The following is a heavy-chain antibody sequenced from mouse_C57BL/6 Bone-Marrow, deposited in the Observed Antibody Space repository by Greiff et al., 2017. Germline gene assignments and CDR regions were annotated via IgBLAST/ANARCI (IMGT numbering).Heavy chain of an antibody. CDR3: AREGLWGDWYFDV. CDR1: GCTFTSYG. CDR2: IYPRSGNT. Sequence: QVQLQQSGAELARPGASVKLSCKASGCTFTSYGISWVKQRTGQGLEWIGEIYPRSGNTYYNEKFKGKATLTADKSSSTAYMELRSLTSEDSAVYFCAREGLWGDWYFDVWGTGTTVTVSS. J-gene: IGHJ1*03. V-gene: IGHV1-81*01. D-gene: IGHD1-1*01.